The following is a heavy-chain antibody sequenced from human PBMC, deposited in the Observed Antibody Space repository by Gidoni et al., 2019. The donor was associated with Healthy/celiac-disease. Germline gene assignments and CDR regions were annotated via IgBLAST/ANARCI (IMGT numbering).Heavy chain of an antibody. D-gene: IGHD1-1*01. Sequence: EVQLVESGGGLVQPGRSLRLSCAASGFTFDHHAMHWVRQAPGKGLEWVSGISWNSGSIGYADSVKGRFTISRDNAKNSLYLQMNSLRAEDTALYYCAKDGEAGNVGYHGMDVWGQGTTVTVSS. CDR1: GFTFDHHA. CDR3: AKDGEAGNVGYHGMDV. J-gene: IGHJ6*02. CDR2: ISWNSGSI. V-gene: IGHV3-9*01.